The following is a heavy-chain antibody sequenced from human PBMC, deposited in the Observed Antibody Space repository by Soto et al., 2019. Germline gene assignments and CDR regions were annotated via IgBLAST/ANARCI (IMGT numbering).Heavy chain of an antibody. CDR3: VRDGTKTLRDWFDP. D-gene: IGHD1-1*01. CDR1: GASISGYY. CDR2: IYATGTT. Sequence: SETRYLSCTVSGASISGYYWSWIRKSAGKGLEWIGRIYATGTTDYNPSLKSRVMMSVDTSKKQFSLKLRSVTAADTAVYYCVRDGTKTLRDWFDPWGQG. J-gene: IGHJ5*02. V-gene: IGHV4-4*07.